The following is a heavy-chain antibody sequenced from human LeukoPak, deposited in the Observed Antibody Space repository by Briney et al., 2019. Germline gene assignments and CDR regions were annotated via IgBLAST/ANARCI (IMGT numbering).Heavy chain of an antibody. CDR1: GFTFDDYA. CDR2: ISWNSGSI. Sequence: GRSLRLSCAASGFTFDDYAVHWVRQAPGKGLEWVSGISWNSGSIGYADSVKGRFTISRDNAKNSLYLQMNSLRAEDTALYYCAKDSLPLWAGWYWGQGTLVTVSS. D-gene: IGHD1-26*01. CDR3: AKDSLPLWAGWY. V-gene: IGHV3-9*01. J-gene: IGHJ4*02.